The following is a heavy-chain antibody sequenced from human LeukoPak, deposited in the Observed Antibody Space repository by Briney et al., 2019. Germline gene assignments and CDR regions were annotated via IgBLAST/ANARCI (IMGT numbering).Heavy chain of an antibody. J-gene: IGHJ5*02. CDR3: ARGGTTIFGVVIRNWFDP. V-gene: IGHV4-34*01. D-gene: IGHD3-3*01. CDR2: INQSGST. Sequence: SETLSLTCAVYGGSFSGYYWSWIRQPPGKGLEWIGEINQSGSTNYNPSLKSRVTISVDTSKNQFSLKLSSVTAADTAVYYCARGGTTIFGVVIRNWFDPWGQGTLVTVSS. CDR1: GGSFSGYY.